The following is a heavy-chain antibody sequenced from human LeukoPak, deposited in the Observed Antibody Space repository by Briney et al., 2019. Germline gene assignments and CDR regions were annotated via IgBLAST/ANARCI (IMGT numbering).Heavy chain of an antibody. Sequence: SQTLSLTCTVSGGSISSGDYYWSWIRQPPGKGLEWIGYIYYSGSTYYNPSLKSRVTISVDTSKNQFSLKLSSVTAADTAVYYCARDRLGIAAAGHFDYWGQGTLVTVSS. CDR2: IYYSGST. V-gene: IGHV4-30-4*01. J-gene: IGHJ4*02. CDR3: ARDRLGIAAAGHFDY. D-gene: IGHD6-13*01. CDR1: GGSISSGDYY.